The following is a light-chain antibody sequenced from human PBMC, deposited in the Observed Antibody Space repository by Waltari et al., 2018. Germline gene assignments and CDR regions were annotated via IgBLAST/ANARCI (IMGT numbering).Light chain of an antibody. V-gene: IGKV2-30*01. CDR2: KVS. CDR3: MQGAHWPPMYT. CDR1: HSLVFNDGNTF. J-gene: IGKJ2*01. Sequence: DIVMTQSPLSLSVTPGQPASISCRSSHSLVFNDGNTFLHWFQQRPGQSPRRLIYKVSNRDSGVPDRFSGSGSGTDFTLKISRVEAEDVGVYYCMQGAHWPPMYTFGQGTKLEI.